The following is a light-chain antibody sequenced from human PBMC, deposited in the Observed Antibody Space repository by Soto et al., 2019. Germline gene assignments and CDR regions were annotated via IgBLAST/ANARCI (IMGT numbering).Light chain of an antibody. CDR2: GNS. J-gene: IGLJ2*01. CDR3: QSYDSSLSGSVV. Sequence: QSVLTQPPSVSGAPGQRVTISRTGSSSNIGAGYDVHWYQQLPGTAPKLLIYGNSNRPSGVPDRFSGSKSGTSASLANTGLQAEDEADYYCQSYDSSLSGSVVFGGGTKLTVL. CDR1: SSNIGAGYD. V-gene: IGLV1-40*01.